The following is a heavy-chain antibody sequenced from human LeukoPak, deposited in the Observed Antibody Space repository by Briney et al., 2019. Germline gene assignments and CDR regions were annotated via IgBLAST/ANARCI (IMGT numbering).Heavy chain of an antibody. CDR1: GFTFSSYS. Sequence: RGSLRLSCAASGFTFSSYSMNWVRQAPGKGLEWVSSISSSSSYIYYADSVKGRFTISRDNAKNSLYLQMNSLRAEDTAVYYCARGGVVVPAAPSYWGQGTLVTVSS. CDR3: ARGGVVVPAAPSY. J-gene: IGHJ4*02. CDR2: ISSSSSYI. D-gene: IGHD2-2*01. V-gene: IGHV3-21*01.